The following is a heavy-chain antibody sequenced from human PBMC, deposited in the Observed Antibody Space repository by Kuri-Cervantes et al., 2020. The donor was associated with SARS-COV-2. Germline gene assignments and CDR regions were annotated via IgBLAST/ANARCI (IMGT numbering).Heavy chain of an antibody. J-gene: IGHJ4*02. Sequence: GGSLRLSCAASGFTFNTYSMDWVRQAPGKGLEWLAYISKGSETIYYADSVRGRFIISRDNAKNSLYLQMNSLRVEDTALYYCARAYGDYVFREGLDSWGQGTLVTVSS. D-gene: IGHD4-17*01. CDR1: GFTFNTYS. V-gene: IGHV3-48*04. CDR3: ARAYGDYVFREGLDS. CDR2: ISKGSETI.